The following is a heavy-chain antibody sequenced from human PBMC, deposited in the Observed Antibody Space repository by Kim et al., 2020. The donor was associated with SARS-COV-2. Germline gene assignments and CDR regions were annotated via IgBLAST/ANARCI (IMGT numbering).Heavy chain of an antibody. D-gene: IGHD1-26*01. V-gene: IGHV3-30*01. J-gene: IGHJ4*02. Sequence: ADSGKGRFTNSRDNSKNTLYLQMNSLRAEDTAVYYCARGYSGSYYGPFDYWGQGTLVTVSS. CDR3: ARGYSGSYYGPFDY.